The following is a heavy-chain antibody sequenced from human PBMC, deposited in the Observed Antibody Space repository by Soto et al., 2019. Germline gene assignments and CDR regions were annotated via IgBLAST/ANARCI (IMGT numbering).Heavy chain of an antibody. V-gene: IGHV1-2*04. D-gene: IGHD3-22*01. J-gene: IGHJ4*02. CDR1: GYTFTGYY. CDR3: ARGVLDYYDSSGYYYFDS. CDR2: INPNSGGT. Sequence: QVQLVQSGAEVKKPGASVKVSCKASGYTFTGYYMHWVRQAPGQGLEWMGWINPNSGGTNYAQKFQGWVTMTRDTSISTAYMELSRLRSDDTAVYYCARGVLDYYDSSGYYYFDSWGQGTLVTVSS.